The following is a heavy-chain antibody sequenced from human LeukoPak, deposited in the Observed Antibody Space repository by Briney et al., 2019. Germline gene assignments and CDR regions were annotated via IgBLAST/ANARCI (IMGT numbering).Heavy chain of an antibody. CDR2: ISSSSSYI. Sequence: PGGSLRLSCAASGFTFSSYSMNWVRQAPGKGLEWVLSISSSSSYIYYADSVKGRFTISRDNAKNSLYLQMNSLRAEDTAVYYCARDKFPIVATPIPPPLDYWGQGTLVTVSS. CDR1: GFTFSSYS. V-gene: IGHV3-21*01. CDR3: ARDKFPIVATPIPPPLDY. D-gene: IGHD5-12*01. J-gene: IGHJ4*02.